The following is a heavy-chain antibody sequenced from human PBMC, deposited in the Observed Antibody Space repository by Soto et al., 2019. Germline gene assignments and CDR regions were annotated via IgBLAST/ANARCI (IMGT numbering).Heavy chain of an antibody. CDR3: AKDSEIVVVLGAFDI. CDR2: ISYDGSNK. D-gene: IGHD3-22*01. J-gene: IGHJ3*02. Sequence: QVQLVASGGGVVQHGRSLRLSCAASGFTFSSYGMHWVRQAAGKGLVWVAVISYDGSNKYYADSVKGRFTISRDNSKNRLYLQMNSLRAEDTAVYYCAKDSEIVVVLGAFDIWGQGTMVTFSS. V-gene: IGHV3-30*18. CDR1: GFTFSSYG.